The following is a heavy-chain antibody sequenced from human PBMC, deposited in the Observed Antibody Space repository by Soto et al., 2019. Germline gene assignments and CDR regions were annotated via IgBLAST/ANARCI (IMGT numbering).Heavy chain of an antibody. D-gene: IGHD3-16*02. V-gene: IGHV3-33*01. CDR3: ARGRGRYRHYCEY. Sequence: PWGSLRLSCAASGFTFSSYGMHWVRQDPGKGLEWVAVIWYDVSNKYYADSVKGRFTISRDNSKNTLYLQMNSLRAEDTAVYYCARGRGRYRHYCEYWGQGTMVSVSS. J-gene: IGHJ4*02. CDR1: GFTFSSYG. CDR2: IWYDVSNK.